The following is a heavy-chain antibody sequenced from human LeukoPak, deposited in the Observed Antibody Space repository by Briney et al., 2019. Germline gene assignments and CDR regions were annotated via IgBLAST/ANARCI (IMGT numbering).Heavy chain of an antibody. CDR3: ARDGEREDSSGSPAYYYYYMDV. CDR1: GFTFSSYA. D-gene: IGHD3-22*01. J-gene: IGHJ6*03. CDR2: ISYDGSNK. V-gene: IGHV3-30*04. Sequence: PGRSLRLSCAASGFTFSSYAMHWVRQAPGKGLEWVAVISYDGSNKYYADSVKGRFTISRGNSKNTLYLQMNSLRAEDTAVYYCARDGEREDSSGSPAYYYYYMDVWGKGTTVTVSS.